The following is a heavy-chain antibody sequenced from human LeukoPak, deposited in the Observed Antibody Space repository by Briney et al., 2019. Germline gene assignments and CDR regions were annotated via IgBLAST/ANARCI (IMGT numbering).Heavy chain of an antibody. Sequence: GASVKVSCKASGYTFTGYYMHWVRQAPGQGLEWMGWINPNSGGTNYAQKFQGRVTMTRDTSISTAYMELSRLRSDDTAVYYCARVLTMVRGVTDYWGQGTLVTVSS. CDR2: INPNSGGT. CDR3: ARVLTMVRGVTDY. V-gene: IGHV1-2*02. D-gene: IGHD3-10*01. J-gene: IGHJ4*02. CDR1: GYTFTGYY.